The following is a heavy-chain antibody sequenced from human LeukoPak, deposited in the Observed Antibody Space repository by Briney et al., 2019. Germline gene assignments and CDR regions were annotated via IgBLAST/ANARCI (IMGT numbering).Heavy chain of an antibody. J-gene: IGHJ4*02. Sequence: GRSLRLSCAASGFTFSSYAMHWVRQAPGKGLEWVAVISYDGSNKYYADSMKGRFTISRDNSKNTLYLQMNSLRAEDTAMYYCARDGAYYLDREYPFHYWGQGTLVTVSS. D-gene: IGHD2/OR15-2a*01. V-gene: IGHV3-30*01. CDR3: ARDGAYYLDREYPFHY. CDR2: ISYDGSNK. CDR1: GFTFSSYA.